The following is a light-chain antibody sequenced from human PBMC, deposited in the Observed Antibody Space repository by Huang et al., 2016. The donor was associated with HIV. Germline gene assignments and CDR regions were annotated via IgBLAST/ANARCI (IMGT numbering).Light chain of an antibody. Sequence: DIVMTQSPDYLAVSLGERATINYKSIQSVLYSYNNKNYLAWYQQKPGQPPKLLIYWASTRQSGVPDRFSGSGSGTDFTLTISSLQAEDVAVYYCQHYYSTPITFGQGTRLEIK. CDR3: QHYYSTPIT. V-gene: IGKV4-1*01. CDR1: QSVLYSYNNKNY. CDR2: WAS. J-gene: IGKJ5*01.